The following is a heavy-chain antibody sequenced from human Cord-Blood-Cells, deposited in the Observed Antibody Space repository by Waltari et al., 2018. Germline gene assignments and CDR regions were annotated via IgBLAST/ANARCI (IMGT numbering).Heavy chain of an antibody. CDR1: GGSFSGYY. J-gene: IGHJ5*02. V-gene: IGHV4-34*01. Sequence: QVQLQQWGAGLLKPSETLSLTCAVYGGSFSGYYWSWIRQPPGKGLEGIGEINHSGSTNYNPSLKSRVTISVDTSKNQFSLKLSSVTAADTAVYYCARLGGKRNSSGWYWFDPWGQGTLVTVSS. D-gene: IGHD6-19*01. CDR2: INHSGST. CDR3: ARLGGKRNSSGWYWFDP.